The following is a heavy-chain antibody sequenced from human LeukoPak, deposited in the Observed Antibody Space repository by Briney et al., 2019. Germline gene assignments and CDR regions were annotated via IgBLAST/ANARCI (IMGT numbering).Heavy chain of an antibody. CDR1: GVSISSYY. Sequence: PSETLSLTCTVSGVSISSYYWSWIRQPPGKGLEWIGYIYYSGSTNYNPSLKSRVTISVDTSKNQISLKLSSVTAADTAVYYCARSWIQLWLPLEYWGQGTLVTVSS. D-gene: IGHD5-18*01. CDR3: ARSWIQLWLPLEY. J-gene: IGHJ4*02. V-gene: IGHV4-59*01. CDR2: IYYSGST.